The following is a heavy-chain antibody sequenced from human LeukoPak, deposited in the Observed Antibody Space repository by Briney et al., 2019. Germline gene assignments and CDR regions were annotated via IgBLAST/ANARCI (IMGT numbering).Heavy chain of an antibody. Sequence: SETLSLTCAVSGGSISSGGYSWSWIRQPPGKGLEWIGYIYHSGSTYYNPSLKSRVTISVDRSKNQFSLKLSSVTAADTAVYYCARARGYCSSTSCHSHYYYYYMDVWGKGTTVTVSS. CDR2: IYHSGST. CDR1: GGSISSGGYS. D-gene: IGHD2-2*01. V-gene: IGHV4-30-2*01. CDR3: ARARGYCSSTSCHSHYYYYYMDV. J-gene: IGHJ6*03.